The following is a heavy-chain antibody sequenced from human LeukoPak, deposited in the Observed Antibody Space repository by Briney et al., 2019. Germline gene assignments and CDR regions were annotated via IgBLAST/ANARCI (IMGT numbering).Heavy chain of an antibody. Sequence: GGSLRLSCAASGFTFSSYSMNWVRQAPGKGLEWVSSISSSSSYIYYADSVKGRFTISRDNAKNSLYLQMNSLRAEDTAVHYCAREGGSTRFDPWGQGTLVTVSS. CDR2: ISSSSSYI. CDR3: AREGGSTRFDP. D-gene: IGHD5-12*01. V-gene: IGHV3-21*01. CDR1: GFTFSSYS. J-gene: IGHJ5*02.